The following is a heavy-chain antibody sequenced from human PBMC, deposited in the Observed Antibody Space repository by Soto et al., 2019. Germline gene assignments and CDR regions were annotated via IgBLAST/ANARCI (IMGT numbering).Heavy chain of an antibody. CDR3: ARDKRPRIAHNGFDP. CDR2: ISYDGSNK. V-gene: IGHV3-30-3*01. J-gene: IGHJ5*02. CDR1: GFTFSSYA. Sequence: QVQLVESGGGVVQPGRSLRLSCAASGFTFSSYAMHWLRQAPGKGLEWVAVISYDGSNKYYADSVKGRFTISRDNSKNTLYLQMNSLRAEDTAGYYCARDKRPRIAHNGFDPWGQGTLVTVSS. D-gene: IGHD3-22*01.